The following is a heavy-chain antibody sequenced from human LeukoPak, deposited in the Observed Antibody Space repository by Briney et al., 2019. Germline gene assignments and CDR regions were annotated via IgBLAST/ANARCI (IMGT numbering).Heavy chain of an antibody. CDR2: INAGNGNP. V-gene: IGHV1-3*01. D-gene: IGHD1-1*01. Sequence: ASVKVSCKASGYTFTSYAIHWVRQAPGQRLEWMGWINAGNGNPKYSQKFQGRVTITSDTSASTASMELSSLRCEDTAIYYCARQHTIGTTGCNFDYWGQGTLVTVSS. CDR1: GYTFTSYA. J-gene: IGHJ4*02. CDR3: ARQHTIGTTGCNFDY.